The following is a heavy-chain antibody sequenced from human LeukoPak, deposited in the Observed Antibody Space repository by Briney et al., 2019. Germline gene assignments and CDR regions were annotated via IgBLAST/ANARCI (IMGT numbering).Heavy chain of an antibody. D-gene: IGHD1-26*01. J-gene: IGHJ4*02. V-gene: IGHV3-23*01. CDR1: GFTFSNYA. CDR2: ISSIGGST. CDR3: AKGGGGSYPYYLNY. Sequence: GGSLRLSCAASGFTFSNYAMSWVRQAPGKGLEWVSSISSIGGSTYYAASVKGRFTISRDSSENALYLQMNSLRAEDTAVYYCAKGGGGSYPYYLNYWGQGTLVTVSS.